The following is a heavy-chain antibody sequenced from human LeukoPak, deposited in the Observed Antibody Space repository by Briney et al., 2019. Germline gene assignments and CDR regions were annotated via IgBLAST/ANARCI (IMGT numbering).Heavy chain of an antibody. J-gene: IGHJ4*02. V-gene: IGHV3-23*01. CDR1: GFTFSSYA. D-gene: IGHD6-19*01. CDR3: AKDLSVWRQWPSRSFDY. Sequence: TGGSLRLSCAASGFTFSSYAMSWVRQAPGKGLEWVSAISGSGGSTYYADSVNGRFTISRDNSKNTLYLQMNSLRAEDTAVYYCAKDLSVWRQWPSRSFDYWGQGTLVTVSS. CDR2: ISGSGGST.